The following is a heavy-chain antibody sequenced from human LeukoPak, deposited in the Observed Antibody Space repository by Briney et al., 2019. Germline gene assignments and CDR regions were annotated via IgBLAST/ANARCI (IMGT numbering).Heavy chain of an antibody. D-gene: IGHD6-13*01. V-gene: IGHV3-11*01. CDR2: ISSSGSTI. Sequence: GGSLRLSCAASGFTFSDYYMSWIRQAPGKGLEWVSYISSSGSTIYYADSVKGGFTISRDNAKNSLYLQMNSLRADDTAVYYCAREVAADCSFDYWGQGTLVIVSS. CDR3: AREVAADCSFDY. CDR1: GFTFSDYY. J-gene: IGHJ4*02.